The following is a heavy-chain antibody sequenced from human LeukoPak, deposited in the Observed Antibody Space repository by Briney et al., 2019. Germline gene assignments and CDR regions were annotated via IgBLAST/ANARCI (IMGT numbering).Heavy chain of an antibody. CDR1: GGSISSGDFY. V-gene: IGHV4-30-4*01. Sequence: SETLSLSCTVSGGSISSGDFYWSWIRQPPGKGLEWIGYIYFSGTAYYKPSLKSRATLSVDTSSNHFSLRLTSVTAADTAVYYCARESDASYGRGGVSYVDSWGLGILVTVSS. CDR2: IYFSGTA. J-gene: IGHJ4*02. D-gene: IGHD5-18*01. CDR3: ARESDASYGRGGVSYVDS.